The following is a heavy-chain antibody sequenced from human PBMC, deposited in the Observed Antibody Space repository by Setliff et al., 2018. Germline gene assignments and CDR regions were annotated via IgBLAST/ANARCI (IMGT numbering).Heavy chain of an antibody. Sequence: SETLSLTCAVSVYSISRDCHWGWIRQPPGKGLEWIGSIYYSGSIYYNPSLKSRVTLFVDTSKDQFSLRLTSMTAADTAVYYCARQVEMATIAFDVWGQGTMVTVSS. CDR3: ARQVEMATIAFDV. J-gene: IGHJ3*01. D-gene: IGHD5-12*01. V-gene: IGHV4-38-2*01. CDR2: IYYSGSI. CDR1: VYSISRDCH.